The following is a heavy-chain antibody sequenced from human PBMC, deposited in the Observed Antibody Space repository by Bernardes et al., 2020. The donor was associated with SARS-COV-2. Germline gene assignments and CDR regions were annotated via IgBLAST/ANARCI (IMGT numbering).Heavy chain of an antibody. CDR2: ISGSGSST. CDR3: AKDVLPVTTFYYGMDV. J-gene: IGHJ6*02. Sequence: GGSLRLSCAASGFTFKTYGMSWVRQAPGKGLEWVSTISGSGSSTYYADSVNGRFTVSRDNSENTVFLQMNSLRPEDTALYYCAKDVLPVTTFYYGMDVWGQGTTVIVSS. CDR1: GFTFKTYG. V-gene: IGHV3-23*01. D-gene: IGHD4-17*01.